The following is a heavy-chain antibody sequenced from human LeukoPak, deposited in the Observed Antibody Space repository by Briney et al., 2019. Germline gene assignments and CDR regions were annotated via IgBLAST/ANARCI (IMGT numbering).Heavy chain of an antibody. CDR1: GYTFTSYD. J-gene: IGHJ1*01. CDR3: AKDFSVGQLWLEGDPYFQH. Sequence: ASVKVSCKASGYTFTSYDINWVRQAPGQGLEWMGWINPNSGGTNYAQKFQGRVTMTRDTSISTAYMELSRLRSDDTAVYYCAKDFSVGQLWLEGDPYFQHWGQGTLVTVSS. V-gene: IGHV1-2*02. CDR2: INPNSGGT. D-gene: IGHD5-18*01.